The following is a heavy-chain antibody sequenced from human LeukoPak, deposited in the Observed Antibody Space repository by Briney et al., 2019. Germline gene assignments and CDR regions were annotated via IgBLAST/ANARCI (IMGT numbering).Heavy chain of an antibody. D-gene: IGHD3-3*01. V-gene: IGHV1-8*03. Sequence: ASVKVSCKASGYTFTSYDINWVRQATGQGLEWMGWMNPNSGNTGYAQKFQGRVTITRNTSISTAYMELSSLRSEDKAVYYCARGYTRTIFGVVIVYCFDNSGQRTLVTVSS. CDR1: GYTFTSYD. J-gene: IGHJ4*02. CDR3: ARGYTRTIFGVVIVYCFDN. CDR2: MNPNSGNT.